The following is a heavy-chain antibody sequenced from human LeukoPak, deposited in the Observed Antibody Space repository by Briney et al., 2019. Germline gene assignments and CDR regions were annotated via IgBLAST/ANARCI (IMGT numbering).Heavy chain of an antibody. CDR2: IYYSGST. J-gene: IGHJ2*01. Sequence: PSETLSLTCTVSGGSISSYYWSWIRQPPGKGLEWIGYIYYSGSTNYNPSLKSRVTISVDTSKNQFSLKLSSVTAADTAVYYCARDAGFSSWYFDLWGRGTLVTVSS. CDR3: ARDAGFSSWYFDL. D-gene: IGHD3-10*01. CDR1: GGSISSYY. V-gene: IGHV4-59*01.